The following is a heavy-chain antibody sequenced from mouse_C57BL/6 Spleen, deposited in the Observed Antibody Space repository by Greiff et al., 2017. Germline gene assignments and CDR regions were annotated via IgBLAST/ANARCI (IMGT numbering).Heavy chain of an antibody. V-gene: IGHV1-54*01. J-gene: IGHJ1*03. CDR3: ARGVYYGSSYWYFDV. Sequence: QVQLQQSGAELVRPGTSVKVSCKASGYAFTNYLIEWVKQRPGQGLEWIGVINPGSGGTNYNGKFKGKATLTADKSSSTAYMQLSSLTSEDSAVYFCARGVYYGSSYWYFDVWGTGTTVTVSS. D-gene: IGHD1-1*01. CDR1: GYAFTNYL. CDR2: INPGSGGT.